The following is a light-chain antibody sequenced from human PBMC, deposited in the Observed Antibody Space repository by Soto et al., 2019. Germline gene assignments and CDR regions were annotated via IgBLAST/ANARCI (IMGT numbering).Light chain of an antibody. J-gene: IGKJ5*01. CDR3: QQYNNWPFLT. CDR2: GAS. V-gene: IGKV3-15*01. CDR1: QSVRGN. Sequence: EIGMTQSPATLSVSPGERATLSCRASQSVRGNLAWYQQRPGQSPRLLIYGASSRATGIPARFSGSGSGTEFTLSISSLQSEDFAGYYCQQYNNWPFLTVGQGPRLEIK.